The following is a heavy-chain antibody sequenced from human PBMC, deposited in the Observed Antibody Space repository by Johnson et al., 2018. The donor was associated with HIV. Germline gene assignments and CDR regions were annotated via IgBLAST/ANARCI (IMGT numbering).Heavy chain of an antibody. J-gene: IGHJ3*02. CDR2: LSWIGGNL. CDR1: GFTFDDYA. V-gene: IGHV3-9*01. D-gene: IGHD2-8*01. Sequence: VLLVESGGGVVQPGGSLRLSCAASGFTFDDYAMHWVRQAPGKGLEWVSGLSWIGGNLGYADAVVGRFTLSRDNDRNSLYLQMNILRPADTALYYCAKDLDTTGEAPGVFDIWGQGTMVTVSS. CDR3: AKDLDTTGEAPGVFDI.